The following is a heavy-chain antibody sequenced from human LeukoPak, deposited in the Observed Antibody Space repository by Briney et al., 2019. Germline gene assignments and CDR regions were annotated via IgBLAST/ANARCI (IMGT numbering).Heavy chain of an antibody. Sequence: SETLSLTCTVSGGSISSYYWSWMRQPPGKGLEWIGYINYSGSTKYNPSLKSRVTISVDTSKNQFSLNLNSVTAADTAVYYCATQVGAARTYFDYWGQGTLVTVSS. CDR3: ATQVGAARTYFDY. J-gene: IGHJ4*02. CDR1: GGSISSYY. V-gene: IGHV4-59*08. CDR2: INYSGST. D-gene: IGHD6-6*01.